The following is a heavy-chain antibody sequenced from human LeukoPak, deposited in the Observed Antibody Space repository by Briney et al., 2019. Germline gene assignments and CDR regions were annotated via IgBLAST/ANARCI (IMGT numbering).Heavy chain of an antibody. J-gene: IGHJ5*02. D-gene: IGHD3-22*01. CDR3: AREAAGRAMIVVVRYNWFDP. Sequence: SETLSLTCTVSGGSISSSSYYWGWIRQPPGKGLEWIGSIYYSGSTYYNPSLKSRVTISVDTSKNQFSLKLSSVTAADTAVYYCAREAAGRAMIVVVRYNWFDPWGQGTLVTVSS. CDR1: GGSISSSSYY. CDR2: IYYSGST. V-gene: IGHV4-39*07.